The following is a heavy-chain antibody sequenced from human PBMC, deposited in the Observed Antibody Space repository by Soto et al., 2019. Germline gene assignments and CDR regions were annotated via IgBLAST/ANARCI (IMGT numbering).Heavy chain of an antibody. CDR2: ISYDGSNK. V-gene: IGHV3-30*18. J-gene: IGHJ4*02. CDR3: AKSPPLAAAEYYFDY. CDR1: GFTFSSYV. D-gene: IGHD6-13*01. Sequence: GGSLRLSCAASGFTFSSYVMHWVRQAPGKGLEWVAVISYDGSNKYYADSVKGRFTISRDNSKNTLYLQMNSLRAEDTAVYYCAKSPPLAAAEYYFDYWGQGTLVTVSS.